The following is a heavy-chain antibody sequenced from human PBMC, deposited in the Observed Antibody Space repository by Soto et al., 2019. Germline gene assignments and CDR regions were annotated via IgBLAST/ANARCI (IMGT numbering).Heavy chain of an antibody. CDR2: IYYSGST. Sequence: PLETLSLTCTVSGGNISSYYRSWIRRPPGKGLEWIGYIYYSGSTNYNPSLKSRVTISVDTSKNQFSLKLSSVTAADTAVYYCAREYYGSGSYYFDYWGQGILVTVSS. V-gene: IGHV4-59*01. D-gene: IGHD3-10*01. CDR1: GGNISSYY. CDR3: AREYYGSGSYYFDY. J-gene: IGHJ4*02.